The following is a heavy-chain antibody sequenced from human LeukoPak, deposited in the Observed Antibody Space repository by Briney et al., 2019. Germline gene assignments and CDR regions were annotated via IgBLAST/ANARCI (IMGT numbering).Heavy chain of an antibody. CDR1: GFTFSSYW. D-gene: IGHD3-22*01. V-gene: IGHV3-74*01. CDR2: INSDGSST. J-gene: IGHJ1*01. CDR3: ARDGNYYDSSGYSGAEYFQH. Sequence: GGSLRLSCAASGFTFSSYWMHWVRQAPGKGLVWVSRINSDGSSTSYADSVKGRFTISRDNAKNTLYLHMNSLRAEDTAVYYCARDGNYYDSSGYSGAEYFQHWGQGTLVTVSS.